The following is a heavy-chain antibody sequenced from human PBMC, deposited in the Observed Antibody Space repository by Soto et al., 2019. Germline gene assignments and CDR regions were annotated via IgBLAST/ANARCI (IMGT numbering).Heavy chain of an antibody. CDR2: INAKSGNT. CDR3: ARCIKFGDYSRWFDP. V-gene: IGHV1-8*01. J-gene: IGHJ5*02. Sequence: QVQLVQSGAEVKKPGASVKVSCKASGYIFTNYDINWVRQATGQGLEYLGWINAKSGNTGNVQNSQRRITXTXTXPXXTAYMELNSLRSADTAVYYCARCIKFGDYSRWFDPWGQGTLVTVSS. D-gene: IGHD4-17*01. CDR1: GYIFTNYD.